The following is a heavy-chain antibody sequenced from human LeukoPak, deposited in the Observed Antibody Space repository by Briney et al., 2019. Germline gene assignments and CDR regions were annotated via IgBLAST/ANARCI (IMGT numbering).Heavy chain of an antibody. D-gene: IGHD2-2*01. J-gene: IGHJ4*02. Sequence: GESLKISCQGSGYSFSTYWITWVRQVPGKGLEWMGLIYPGHSDTKYSPSFQGQVTFSVGKSINTAYLHWSSLQASDTAIYFCARFAYTSSLDYWGQGTRVTVSS. V-gene: IGHV5-51*01. CDR3: ARFAYTSSLDY. CDR2: IYPGHSDT. CDR1: GYSFSTYW.